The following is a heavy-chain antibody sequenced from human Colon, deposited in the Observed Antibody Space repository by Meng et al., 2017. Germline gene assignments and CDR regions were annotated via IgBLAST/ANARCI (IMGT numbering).Heavy chain of an antibody. V-gene: IGHV3-15*01. CDR1: GITLKNAW. D-gene: IGHD1-26*01. J-gene: IGHJ5*02. CDR3: TTGSS. Sequence: EVQLVESGGGLVKPGGSLRLSCAVTGITLKNAWMSWVRQAPGKGLEWVGRIKSTTDGGTIDYAAPVKGRFSISRDDSKNTLLLQMNGLKTEDTAVYYCTTGSSLGQGTLVTVSS. CDR2: IKSTTDGGTI.